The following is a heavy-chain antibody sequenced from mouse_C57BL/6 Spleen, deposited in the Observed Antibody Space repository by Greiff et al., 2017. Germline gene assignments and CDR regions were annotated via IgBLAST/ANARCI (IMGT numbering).Heavy chain of an antibody. CDR3: ARMTTVVATNAMDY. J-gene: IGHJ4*01. V-gene: IGHV1-64*01. Sequence: VQLQQPGAELVKPGASVKLSCKASGYTFTSYWMHWVKQRPGQGLEWIGMIHPNSGSTNYNEKFKSKATLTVDKSSSTAYMQLSSLTSEDSAVYYCARMTTVVATNAMDYWGQGTSVTVSS. D-gene: IGHD1-1*01. CDR1: GYTFTSYW. CDR2: IHPNSGST.